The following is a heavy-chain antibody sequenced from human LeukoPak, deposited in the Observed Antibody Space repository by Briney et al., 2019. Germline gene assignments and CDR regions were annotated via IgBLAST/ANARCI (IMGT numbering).Heavy chain of an antibody. J-gene: IGHJ6*02. Sequence: GASVEVSCKASGYTFTGYYMHWVRQAPGQGLEWMGWINPNSGGTNYAQKFQGRVTMTRDTSISTAYMELSRLRSDDTAVYYCARTRGPNSSSWYVYYYGMDVWGQGTTVTVSS. CDR3: ARTRGPNSSSWYVYYYGMDV. D-gene: IGHD6-13*01. CDR1: GYTFTGYY. V-gene: IGHV1-2*02. CDR2: INPNSGGT.